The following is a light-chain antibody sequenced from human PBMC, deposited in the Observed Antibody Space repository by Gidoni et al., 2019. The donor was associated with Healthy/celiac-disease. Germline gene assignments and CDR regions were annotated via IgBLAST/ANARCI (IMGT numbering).Light chain of an antibody. CDR3: GTWDSSLSAGV. Sequence: QSVLTQPPSVSAAPGQKVTISCSGSSSNIGNNDVSWYQQLPGTAPNLLIYDNNKRPSGIPDRFSGSKSGTSATLGITGLQTGDEADYYCGTWDSSLSAGVFGGGTKLTVL. CDR1: SSNIGNND. J-gene: IGLJ2*01. V-gene: IGLV1-51*01. CDR2: DNN.